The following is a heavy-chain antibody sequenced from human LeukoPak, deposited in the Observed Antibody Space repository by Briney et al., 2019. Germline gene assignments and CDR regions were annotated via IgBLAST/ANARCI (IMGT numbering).Heavy chain of an antibody. CDR2: IYPGDSDT. CDR1: GYSFTNYW. V-gene: IGHV5-51*01. Sequence: GESLKISCKGSGYSFTNYWIGWVRQMPGKGLEWMGIIYPGDSDTRYNPSLQGQVTISADKSITTAYLQWSSLKASDTAIYYCARTESGWSFDYWGQGTLVTVSS. CDR3: ARTESGWSFDY. J-gene: IGHJ4*02. D-gene: IGHD6-19*01.